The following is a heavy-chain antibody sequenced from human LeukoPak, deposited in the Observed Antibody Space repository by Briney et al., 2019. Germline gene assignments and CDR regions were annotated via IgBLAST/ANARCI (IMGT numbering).Heavy chain of an antibody. D-gene: IGHD6-6*01. J-gene: IGHJ6*04. V-gene: IGHV3-30*18. CDR3: AKRISSVYYYGMDV. CDR1: GFTFSSYG. CDR2: ISYDGSNK. Sequence: GGYVRPSGAASGFTFSSYGMQWVRQSPGKGLEWVAVISYDGSNKYYADSVKGRFTISRDNSKNTLYLQMNSLRAEDTAVYYCAKRISSVYYYGMDVWGKGTTVTVSS.